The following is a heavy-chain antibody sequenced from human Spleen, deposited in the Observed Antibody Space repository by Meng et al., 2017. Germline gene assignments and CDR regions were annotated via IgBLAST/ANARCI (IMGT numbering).Heavy chain of an antibody. CDR2: FLPIVGTS. V-gene: IGHV1-69*13. CDR1: GDTFRSHA. Sequence: SVKVSCKASGDTFRSHAINWVRQAPGQGPEWMGVFLPIVGTSIDAQKFQGRLTLTADPSTTTAYMELRSLRSDDTAVYYCARGRYHDTSGYYLFDLWGHGSLVTVSS. J-gene: IGHJ4*01. D-gene: IGHD3-22*01. CDR3: ARGRYHDTSGYYLFDL.